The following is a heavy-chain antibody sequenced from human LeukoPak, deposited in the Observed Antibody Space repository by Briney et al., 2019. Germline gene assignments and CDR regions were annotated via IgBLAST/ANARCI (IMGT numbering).Heavy chain of an antibody. V-gene: IGHV3-15*07. CDR2: IKSKTDGGTT. Sequence: GGSLRLSCAASGFTFSNAWMNWVRQAPEKGLEWVGRIKSKTDGGTTDYAAPVKGRFTISRDDSKNTLYLQMNSLKTEDTAVYYCTTHSNYAYYYGMDVWGQGTTVTVSS. D-gene: IGHD4-11*01. CDR1: GFTFSNAW. J-gene: IGHJ6*02. CDR3: TTHSNYAYYYGMDV.